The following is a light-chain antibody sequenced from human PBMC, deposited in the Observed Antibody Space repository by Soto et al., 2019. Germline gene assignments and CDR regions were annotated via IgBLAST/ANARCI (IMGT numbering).Light chain of an antibody. CDR3: QQSDHSPMYT. Sequence: DIQMTQSPSSLSASVGDRVTITCRASQSISTSLNWYQQKPGIAPKLLIYAATTLQSGVPSRFRGSGSGTEFTLTISALQPEDFATYYCQQSDHSPMYTFGQGTDLEIK. CDR1: QSISTS. CDR2: AAT. J-gene: IGKJ2*01. V-gene: IGKV1-39*01.